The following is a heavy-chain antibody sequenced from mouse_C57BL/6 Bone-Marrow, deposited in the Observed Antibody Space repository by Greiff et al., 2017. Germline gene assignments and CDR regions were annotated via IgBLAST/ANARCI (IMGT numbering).Heavy chain of an antibody. V-gene: IGHV1-61*01. J-gene: IGHJ2*01. Sequence: QVQLQQPGAELVRPGSSVKLSCKASCYTFTSYWMDWVKQRPGQGLEWIGNIYPSDSETHYNQKFKDKATLTVDKSSSTAYMQLSSLTSEDSAVYYCARWGYYFDYWGQGTTLTVSS. CDR1: CYTFTSYW. CDR3: ARWGYYFDY. CDR2: IYPSDSET.